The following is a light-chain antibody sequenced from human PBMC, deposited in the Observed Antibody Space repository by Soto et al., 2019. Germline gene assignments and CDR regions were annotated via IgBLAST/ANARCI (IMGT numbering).Light chain of an antibody. Sequence: QSVLTQPASVSGSPGQSITISCTGTNIDVGGYNYVSWYQQHPGKAPKLMIYEVTYRPSGVSNRFSGSKSGNTASLTISGLQAEDEADYYCSSYTTSRAYVFGIGTKLTVL. CDR3: SSYTTSRAYV. CDR1: NIDVGGYNY. V-gene: IGLV2-14*01. J-gene: IGLJ1*01. CDR2: EVT.